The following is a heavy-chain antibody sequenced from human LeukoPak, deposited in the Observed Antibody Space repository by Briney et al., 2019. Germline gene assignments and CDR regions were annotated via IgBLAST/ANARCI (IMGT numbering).Heavy chain of an antibody. Sequence: GGSLRLSCAASGFTFSSYAMSWVRQAPGKGLEWVSAISGSGGSTYYAHSVKGRFTISRDNSKNTLYLQMNSLRAEDTAVYYCAKDPRIVVVPAAAEKNYYYYMDVWGKGTTVTVSS. V-gene: IGHV3-23*01. CDR1: GFTFSSYA. D-gene: IGHD2-2*01. CDR3: AKDPRIVVVPAAAEKNYYYYMDV. J-gene: IGHJ6*03. CDR2: ISGSGGST.